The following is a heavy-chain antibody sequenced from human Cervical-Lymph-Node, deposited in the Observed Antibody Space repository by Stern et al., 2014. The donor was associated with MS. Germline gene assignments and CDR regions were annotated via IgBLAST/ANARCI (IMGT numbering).Heavy chain of an antibody. D-gene: IGHD6-19*01. Sequence: QVQLMQSGAEVKKPGASANVSCKTSGYIFTNYGISWVRQAPGQGLEWMGWINPFTFKTKFAQRFQDRVTMTTDTSTTTAYMELRSLRSDDTAVYFCARTDASGWAGDFEYWGQGTLVTVSS. CDR2: INPFTFKT. J-gene: IGHJ4*02. CDR1: GYIFTNYG. V-gene: IGHV1-18*01. CDR3: ARTDASGWAGDFEY.